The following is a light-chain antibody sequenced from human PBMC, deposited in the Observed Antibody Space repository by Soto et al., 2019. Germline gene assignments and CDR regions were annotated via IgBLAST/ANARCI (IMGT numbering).Light chain of an antibody. Sequence: QSALTQPPSASGTPGQRVTISSSGSSSNIGSNTVTWYQQLPGSAPKLLIYSNNQRPSGVPDRFSVSKSGTSASLAISGLQSDDEADYYCAAWDDSLNGYVFGSGTKVT. CDR3: AAWDDSLNGYV. V-gene: IGLV1-44*01. CDR2: SNN. CDR1: SSNIGSNT. J-gene: IGLJ1*01.